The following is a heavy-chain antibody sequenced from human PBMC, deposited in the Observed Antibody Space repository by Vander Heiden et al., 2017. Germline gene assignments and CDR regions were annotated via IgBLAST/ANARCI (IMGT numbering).Heavy chain of an antibody. CDR2: ISSSSGSI. D-gene: IGHD5-12*01. Sequence: EVQLVESGGGLVQLGGSLRRSCAASGFTFSTYRMNWVRQAPGKGLEWVSYISSSSGSIYYTDSVKRRFTISRDNAKNSLYLQMNSLRDEDTAVYYCAKDRRHGYNPFDYWDQRTLVTVSS. CDR1: GFTFSTYR. V-gene: IGHV3-48*02. CDR3: AKDRRHGYNPFDY. J-gene: IGHJ4*02.